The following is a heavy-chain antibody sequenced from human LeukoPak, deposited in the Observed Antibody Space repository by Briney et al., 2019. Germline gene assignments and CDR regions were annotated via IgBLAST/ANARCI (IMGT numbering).Heavy chain of an antibody. J-gene: IGHJ4*02. CDR3: ARGTYYYDSSGYYSGGLGY. D-gene: IGHD3-22*01. V-gene: IGHV3-30*04. CDR2: ISNVGCDK. CDR1: GFTFSNFA. Sequence: GGSLRLSCAASGFTFSNFAMHWVRQAPAKGLECVAVISNVGCDKYYPDSVKGRFTISRDNSENTLYLQMNSLRAEDTAVYYCARGTYYYDSSGYYSGGLGYWGQGTLVTVSS.